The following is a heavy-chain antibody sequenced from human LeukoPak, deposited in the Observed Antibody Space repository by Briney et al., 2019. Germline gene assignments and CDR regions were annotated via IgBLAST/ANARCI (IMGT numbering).Heavy chain of an antibody. J-gene: IGHJ3*01. D-gene: IGHD6-19*01. CDR1: GSAFRSFA. CDR2: ISHDGSSD. Sequence: GGSLRLSCAASGSAFRSFAMHWVRQAPGKGLDWVAVISHDGSSDYYSPSLRGRFTISRDTSKNTLYLQMNRLRPDDTATYYCARMSASGRTNGAFDVWGRGTMVTVSS. V-gene: IGHV3-30-3*01. CDR3: ARMSASGRTNGAFDV.